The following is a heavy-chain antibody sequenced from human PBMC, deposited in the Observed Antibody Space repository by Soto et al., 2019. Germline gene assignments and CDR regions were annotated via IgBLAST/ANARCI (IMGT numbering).Heavy chain of an antibody. D-gene: IGHD3-9*01. CDR3: ARRLGVYYDVLTGFYYFDY. CDR1: GYSFTSYW. J-gene: IGHJ4*02. V-gene: IGHV5-51*01. Sequence: PGESLKISCKGSGYSFTSYWIGWVRQMPGKGLEWMGIIYPGDSDTRYSPSFQGQVTISADKSISTAYLQWSSLKASDTAMYYCARRLGVYYDVLTGFYYFDYWGQGTLVTVSS. CDR2: IYPGDSDT.